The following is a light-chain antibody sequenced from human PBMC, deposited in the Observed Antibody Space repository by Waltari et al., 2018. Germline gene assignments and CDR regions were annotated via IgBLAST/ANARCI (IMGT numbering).Light chain of an antibody. Sequence: EIALTQSPGTLSLSPGQRATLSCRASQSVSTYLAWYQQKPGQAPRLLIYDASTRATGIPDRFSGSGSGTDFSLTISRLESEDFAVYYCQKYGTLPATFGQGTKVEI. V-gene: IGKV3-20*01. CDR1: QSVSTY. J-gene: IGKJ1*01. CDR2: DAS. CDR3: QKYGTLPAT.